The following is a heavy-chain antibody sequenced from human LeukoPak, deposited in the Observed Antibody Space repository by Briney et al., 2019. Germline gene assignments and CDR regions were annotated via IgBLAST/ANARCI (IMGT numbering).Heavy chain of an antibody. Sequence: SETLSLTCTVSGGSISSGGYYWSWIPQHPGKGLEWIGYIYYSGSTYYNPSLKSRVTISVDTSKNQFSLKLSSVTAADTAVYYCARPIAAAGIYYFDYWGQGTLVTVSS. CDR3: ARPIAAAGIYYFDY. J-gene: IGHJ4*01. V-gene: IGHV4-31*03. CDR1: GGSISSGGYY. CDR2: IYYSGST. D-gene: IGHD6-13*01.